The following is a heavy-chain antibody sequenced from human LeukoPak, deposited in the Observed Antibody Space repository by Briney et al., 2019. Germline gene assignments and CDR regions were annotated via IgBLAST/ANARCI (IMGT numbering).Heavy chain of an antibody. CDR1: GFTVSSNY. Sequence: GGSLRLSCAASGFTVSSNYMSWVRQAPGKGLEWVSVIYSGGSTYYADSVKGRFTISRDNSKNTLYLQMNSLGAEDTAVYYCARGGWVRAMAIGYWGQGTLVTVSS. J-gene: IGHJ4*02. CDR3: ARGGWVRAMAIGY. CDR2: IYSGGST. V-gene: IGHV3-53*01. D-gene: IGHD5-18*01.